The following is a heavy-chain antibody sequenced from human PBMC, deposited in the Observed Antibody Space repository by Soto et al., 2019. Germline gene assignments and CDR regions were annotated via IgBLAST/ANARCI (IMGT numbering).Heavy chain of an antibody. CDR1: GYSLTELS. D-gene: IGHD2-8*01. CDR2: FDPEDGEI. CDR3: ATGLQTRVNLYYFDL. J-gene: IGHJ4*02. V-gene: IGHV1-24*01. Sequence: QVQLVQSGAEVRKPGASVKVSCKVSGYSLTELSIHWVRQAPGKGPEWMGGFDPEDGEIKFAQNFQGRVTMTEDTPTDTAYMELSSLRSEDTAIYYCATGLQTRVNLYYFDLRGQGTLVTVSS.